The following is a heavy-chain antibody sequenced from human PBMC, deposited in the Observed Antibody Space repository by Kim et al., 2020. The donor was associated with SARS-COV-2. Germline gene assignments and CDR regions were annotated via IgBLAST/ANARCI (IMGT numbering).Heavy chain of an antibody. CDR3: AGGADSSTGRKYVY. J-gene: IGHJ4*02. CDR1: GGSISSYY. D-gene: IGHD6-13*01. V-gene: IGHV4-4*07. Sequence: SETLSLTCTVSGGSISSYYWSWIRQPAGKGLEWIGRVQTSGSTNYNPSLKSRVTMSVDTSKNQFSLRLTSVTAADTAVYYCAGGADSSTGRKYVYWWQG. CDR2: VQTSGST.